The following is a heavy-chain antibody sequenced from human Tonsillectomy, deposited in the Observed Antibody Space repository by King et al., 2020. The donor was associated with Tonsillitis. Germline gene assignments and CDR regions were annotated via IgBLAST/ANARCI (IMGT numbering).Heavy chain of an antibody. V-gene: IGHV4-34*01. CDR1: GGSFSGYY. CDR3: ARVRITIFGVVIIGSDAFDI. Sequence: VQLQQWGAGLLKPSETLSLTCAVYGGSFSGYYWSWIRQPPGKGLEWIGEINHSGSTNYNPSLKSRVTISVDTSKNQFSLKLSSVTAADTAVYYCARVRITIFGVVIIGSDAFDIWGQGTMVTVSS. CDR2: INHSGST. D-gene: IGHD3-3*01. J-gene: IGHJ3*02.